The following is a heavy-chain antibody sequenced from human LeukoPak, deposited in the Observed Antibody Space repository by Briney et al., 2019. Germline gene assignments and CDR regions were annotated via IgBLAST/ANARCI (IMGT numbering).Heavy chain of an antibody. CDR2: ISWNSGSI. Sequence: PGRSLRLSCAASGFAFDDYAMHWVRQAPGKGLEWVSGISWNSGSIGYADSVKGRLTISRDNAKNSLYLQMNSLRAEDTALYYCAKGGYYYDSSGYYAQYFQHWGQGTLVTVSS. CDR1: GFAFDDYA. J-gene: IGHJ1*01. D-gene: IGHD3-22*01. V-gene: IGHV3-9*01. CDR3: AKGGYYYDSSGYYAQYFQH.